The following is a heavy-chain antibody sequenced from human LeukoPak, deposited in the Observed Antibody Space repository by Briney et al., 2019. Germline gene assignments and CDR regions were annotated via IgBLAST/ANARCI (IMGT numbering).Heavy chain of an antibody. D-gene: IGHD2-15*01. CDR3: ARDYPSVGHHTPHFFSY. V-gene: IGHV3-11*01. J-gene: IGHJ4*02. CDR2: INTSGGTI. Sequence: GGSLRLSCAASGFTFSDYLMTWIRQAPGKGLEGRSYINTSGGTIYYADSVKRRFTISRDNAKNSPYLQMNSLRAEDTAVYYCARDYPSVGHHTPHFFSYWGQGTLGTLSS. CDR1: GFTFSDYL.